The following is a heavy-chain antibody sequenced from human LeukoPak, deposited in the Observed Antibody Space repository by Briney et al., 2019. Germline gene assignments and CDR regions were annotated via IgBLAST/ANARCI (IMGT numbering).Heavy chain of an antibody. J-gene: IGHJ4*02. Sequence: GGSLRLSCAASGFTFSSYAMHWVRQAPGKGLEWVAVISYDGSNKYYADSVKGRFTISRDNSKNTLYLQMNSLRAEDTAVYYCARAGEPTFLDYWGQGSLVTVSS. D-gene: IGHD3-16*01. V-gene: IGHV3-30-3*01. CDR1: GFTFSSYA. CDR2: ISYDGSNK. CDR3: ARAGEPTFLDY.